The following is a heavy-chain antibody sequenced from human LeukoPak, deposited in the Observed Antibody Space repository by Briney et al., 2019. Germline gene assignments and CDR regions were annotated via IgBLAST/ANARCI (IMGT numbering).Heavy chain of an antibody. D-gene: IGHD2-2*01. V-gene: IGHV4-31*03. CDR1: GGSISSGGYY. CDR3: ARVGCSSTSCPDYNWFDP. CDR2: IYYSGST. Sequence: SQTLSLTCTVSGGSISSGGYYWSWIRQHPGKGLEGIGYIYYSGSTYYNPSLKSRVTISVDTSKNQFSLTLSSVTAADTAVYYCARVGCSSTSCPDYNWFDPWGQGTLVTVSS. J-gene: IGHJ5*02.